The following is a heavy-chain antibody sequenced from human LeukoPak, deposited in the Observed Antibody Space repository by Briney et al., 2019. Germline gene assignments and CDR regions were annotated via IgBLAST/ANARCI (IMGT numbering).Heavy chain of an antibody. Sequence: PGGSLRLSCAASGFTFSRYAMSWVRQAPGKGLEWVSAISGSGGSTYSADSVKGRFTISRDNSKNTVYLQMNSLRAEDTAVYYCAKQGSGSYYNFDYWGQGTLVTVSS. D-gene: IGHD3-10*01. V-gene: IGHV3-23*01. CDR1: GFTFSRYA. CDR2: ISGSGGST. J-gene: IGHJ4*02. CDR3: AKQGSGSYYNFDY.